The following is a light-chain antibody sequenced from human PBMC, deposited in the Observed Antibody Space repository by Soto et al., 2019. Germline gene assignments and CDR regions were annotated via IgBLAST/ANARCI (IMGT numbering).Light chain of an antibody. CDR3: QKYNSATWT. J-gene: IGKJ1*01. V-gene: IGKV1-5*01. Sequence: DIQMTQSPSSLSASVGDRVTITCRASQSISTWLAWYQQKPGKAPKVLIYDASSLEIGVPSRFSGSGSGTDFTLTISSLKKEDCSTYYCQKYNSATWTFGQGTKVDIK. CDR2: DAS. CDR1: QSISTW.